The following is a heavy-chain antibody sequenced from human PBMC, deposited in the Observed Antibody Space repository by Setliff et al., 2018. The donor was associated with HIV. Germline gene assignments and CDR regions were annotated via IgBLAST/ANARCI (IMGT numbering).Heavy chain of an antibody. CDR3: ARRDGRSMNAFEI. V-gene: IGHV5-51*01. D-gene: IGHD6-13*01. CDR2: IYPEDSNI. J-gene: IGHJ3*02. Sequence: GESLKISCKAVDYTFTTYWIGWVRQMPGEGLEWMGIIYPEDSNIKYNPSFQNQVTISADKSISTAYLQVHHLKASDTATYYCARRDGRSMNAFEIWGPGTMVTVSS. CDR1: DYTFTTYW.